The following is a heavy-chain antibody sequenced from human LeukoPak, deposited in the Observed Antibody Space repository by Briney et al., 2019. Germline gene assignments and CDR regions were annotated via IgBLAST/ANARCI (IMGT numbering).Heavy chain of an antibody. D-gene: IGHD3-22*01. V-gene: IGHV5-51*01. CDR3: ARQRGGDYYDSSGSLDY. CDR2: INPGDSDT. Sequence: GESLKISCKGSGYSFTSYWIGWVRQMPGKGLEWMGIINPGDSDTRYSPSFQGQVTISADKSISTAYLQWSSLKASDTAMYYCARQRGGDYYDSSGSLDYWGQGTLVTVSS. J-gene: IGHJ4*02. CDR1: GYSFTSYW.